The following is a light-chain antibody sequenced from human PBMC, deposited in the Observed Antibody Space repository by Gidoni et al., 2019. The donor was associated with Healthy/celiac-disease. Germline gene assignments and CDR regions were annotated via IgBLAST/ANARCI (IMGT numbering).Light chain of an antibody. V-gene: IGKV2-28*01. CDR3: MQALQTQWT. J-gene: IGKJ1*01. Sequence: DIVMTLSPLSLPVTPGEPASISCRSSQLLLHSNGYNYLDWYLQKPGQSPQLLIYLGSNRASGVPDRCSGSGSGTDFTLKISRVEAEDVGVYYCMQALQTQWTFGQGSKVEIK. CDR2: LGS. CDR1: QLLLHSNGYNY.